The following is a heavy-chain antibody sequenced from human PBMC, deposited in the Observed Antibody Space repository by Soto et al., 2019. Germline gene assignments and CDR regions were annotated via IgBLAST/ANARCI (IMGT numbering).Heavy chain of an antibody. D-gene: IGHD6-19*01. CDR2: ISYDGKLT. CDR3: ARNIVPGTERGSLDM. CDR1: GFTFSNYA. Sequence: QVQLVESGGGVVQPGTSLRLSCAASGFTFSNYAMYWVRQAPGKGLEWVAVISYDGKLTYYADSVKGRFAISRDSSKNTLYLQMNSLRVEDTSIYYCARNIVPGTERGSLDMWGQGTRVTVSS. J-gene: IGHJ3*02. V-gene: IGHV3-30*09.